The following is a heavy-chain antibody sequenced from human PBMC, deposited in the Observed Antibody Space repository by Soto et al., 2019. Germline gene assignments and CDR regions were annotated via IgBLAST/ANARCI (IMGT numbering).Heavy chain of an antibody. V-gene: IGHV3-23*01. Sequence: GGSLRLSCTDSGFTFSTSAMSWVRQAPGRGLEWVSGISGSGAGTYYADSVKGRFTISRDNSKNTLYLQMSGLRAEDAAVYYCAKGPTVFGAVISFDYYYGMYVWGQGTPVTVSS. D-gene: IGHD3-3*01. CDR2: ISGSGAGT. CDR3: AKGPTVFGAVISFDYYYGMYV. CDR1: GFTFSTSA. J-gene: IGHJ6*02.